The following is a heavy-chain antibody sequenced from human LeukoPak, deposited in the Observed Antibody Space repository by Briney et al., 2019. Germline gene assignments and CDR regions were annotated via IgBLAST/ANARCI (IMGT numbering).Heavy chain of an antibody. CDR2: ISAYNGNT. Sequence: AXVXXSCKASGYTFTSYGISWVRQAPGQGLEWMGWISAYNGNTNYAQKLQGRVTMTTDTSTSTAYMELRSLRSDDTAVYYCASGYYSNYGFYWGQGTLVTVSS. V-gene: IGHV1-18*01. CDR3: ASGYYSNYGFY. J-gene: IGHJ4*02. CDR1: GYTFTSYG. D-gene: IGHD4-11*01.